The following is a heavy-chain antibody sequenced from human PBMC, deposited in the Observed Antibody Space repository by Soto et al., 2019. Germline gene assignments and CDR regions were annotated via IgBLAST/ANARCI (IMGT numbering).Heavy chain of an antibody. D-gene: IGHD4-17*01. Sequence: GGSLRLSCAASEFTFCNYAMDWVRQAPGKGLQWLAVISYDGNNKYYADSVEGRFTISRDNSKNTVYLQMNSLRLEDTAVYYCARGPSYSDSYFDHWGQGTLVTVSS. CDR1: EFTFCNYA. J-gene: IGHJ4*02. CDR2: ISYDGNNK. CDR3: ARGPSYSDSYFDH. V-gene: IGHV3-30*03.